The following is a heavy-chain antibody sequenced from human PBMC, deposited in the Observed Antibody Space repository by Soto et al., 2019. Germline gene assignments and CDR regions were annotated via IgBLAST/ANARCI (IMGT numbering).Heavy chain of an antibody. J-gene: IGHJ2*01. CDR1: GGAISSFF. CDR3: ANFRGYFAR. Sequence: QVQLQESGPGLLKPSETLSLTCTVPGGAISSFFWSWVRQPPGKGLEWIGYIYYTGSTNYTPPLKRRATKSVDTSKNQCPLQPSSVTAADAAVYYCANFRGYFARWAPAPLVTVSP. CDR2: IYYTGST. V-gene: IGHV4-59*01. D-gene: IGHD1-1*01.